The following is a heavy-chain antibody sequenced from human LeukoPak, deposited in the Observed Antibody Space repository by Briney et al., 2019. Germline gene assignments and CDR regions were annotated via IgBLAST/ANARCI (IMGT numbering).Heavy chain of an antibody. Sequence: SETLSLTCTVSVDSISSYYWSWIRQPPGKGLEWIGYIYYSGSTNYNPSLKSRVTISVDTSKNQFSLKLSSVTAADTAVYYCARGRWRWLYFAQFDYWGQGTLVTVSS. CDR1: VDSISSYY. V-gene: IGHV4-59*01. CDR3: ARGRWRWLYFAQFDY. D-gene: IGHD5-24*01. J-gene: IGHJ4*02. CDR2: IYYSGST.